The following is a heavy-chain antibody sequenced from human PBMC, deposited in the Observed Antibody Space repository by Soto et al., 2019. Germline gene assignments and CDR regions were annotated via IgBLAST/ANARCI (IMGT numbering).Heavy chain of an antibody. Sequence: EVQLLESGGGLVQPGGSLRLSCAASGFTFSTYAISWVRQAPGKGLEWVSAIRGSGGSTYYADSVKGRFTISRDNSKNTLYLQMNSLRAEDTAVYYCAKDNGYSSGWKDYWGQGTLVTVSS. CDR2: IRGSGGST. CDR3: AKDNGYSSGWKDY. V-gene: IGHV3-23*01. J-gene: IGHJ4*02. D-gene: IGHD6-19*01. CDR1: GFTFSTYA.